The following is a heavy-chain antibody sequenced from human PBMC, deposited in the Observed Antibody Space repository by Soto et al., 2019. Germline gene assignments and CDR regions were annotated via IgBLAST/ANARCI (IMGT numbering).Heavy chain of an antibody. CDR3: ANNPGYCSSTSCYGPMDV. V-gene: IGHV3-21*01. CDR2: ISSSSSYI. J-gene: IGHJ6*03. D-gene: IGHD2-2*01. Sequence: GGSLRLSCAASGFTFSSYSMNWVRQAPGKGLEWVSSISSSSSYIYYADSVKGRFTISRDNAKNSLYLQMNSLRAEDTAVYYCANNPGYCSSTSCYGPMDVWGKGTTVTVSS. CDR1: GFTFSSYS.